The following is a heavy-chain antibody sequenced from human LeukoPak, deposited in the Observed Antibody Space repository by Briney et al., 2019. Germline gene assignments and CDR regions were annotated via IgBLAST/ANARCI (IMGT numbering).Heavy chain of an antibody. CDR2: ISGSGETT. CDR1: GFTFSSYG. CDR3: AKTHGYFDQ. V-gene: IGHV3-23*01. D-gene: IGHD3-22*01. Sequence: GGSLRLSCAASGFTFSSYGVTWLRQTPAKGLEWVSAISGSGETTYYSDSVKGRFTISRDNSKSTLFLQMNSLRVEDAAMYYCAKTHGYFDQWGQGTLVAVSS. J-gene: IGHJ4*02.